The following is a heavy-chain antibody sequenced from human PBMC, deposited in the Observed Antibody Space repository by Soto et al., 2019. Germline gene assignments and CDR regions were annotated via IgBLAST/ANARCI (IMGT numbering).Heavy chain of an antibody. J-gene: IGHJ6*02. CDR2: MNPNSGNT. CDR3: ARGMSSGQTGDYYYYYSMDV. Sequence: ASVKVSCKASGYTFTSYDINWVRQATGQGLEWMGWMNPNSGNTGYAHKFQGRVTMTRNTSISTAYMELSSLRSEDTAVYYCARGMSSGQTGDYYYYYSMDVWVQGTTVTVSS. V-gene: IGHV1-8*01. CDR1: GYTFTSYD. D-gene: IGHD6-19*01.